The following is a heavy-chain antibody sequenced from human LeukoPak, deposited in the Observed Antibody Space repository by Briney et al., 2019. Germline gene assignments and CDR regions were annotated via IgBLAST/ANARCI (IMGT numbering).Heavy chain of an antibody. CDR1: GDSIRGFY. D-gene: IGHD3-3*01. CDR3: ARGSQVDDFWSGYRAPLDY. V-gene: IGHV4-59*01. CDR2: FYYSGDT. Sequence: SETLSLTCNVSGDSIRGFYWGWIRQPPGKGLEWIGYFYYSGDTNYNPALESRVIISVDTSKNQFSLKLSSLTAADTAVYFCARGSQVDDFWSGYRAPLDYWGQGTLVTVSS. J-gene: IGHJ4*02.